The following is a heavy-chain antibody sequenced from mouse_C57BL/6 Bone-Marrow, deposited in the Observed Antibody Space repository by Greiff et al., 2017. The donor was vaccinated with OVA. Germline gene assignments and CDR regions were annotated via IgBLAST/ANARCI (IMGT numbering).Heavy chain of an antibody. V-gene: IGHV1-62-2*01. CDR2: FYPGSGSI. Sequence: QVQLQQSGAELVKPGASVKLSCKASGYTFTEYTIHWVKQRSGQGLEWIGWFYPGSGSIKYNEKFKDKATLTADKSSSTVYMELSRLTSEDSAVYCCARRGGIYYDYDKGMDYWGQGTSVTVSS. CDR1: GYTFTEYT. D-gene: IGHD2-4*01. CDR3: ARRGGIYYDYDKGMDY. J-gene: IGHJ4*01.